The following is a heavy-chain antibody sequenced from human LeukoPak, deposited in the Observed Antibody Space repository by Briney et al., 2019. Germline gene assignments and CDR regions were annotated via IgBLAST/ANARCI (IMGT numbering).Heavy chain of an antibody. J-gene: IGHJ6*04. D-gene: IGHD1-26*01. CDR2: INHSGGT. CDR3: ARVRWGGLDV. V-gene: IGHV4-34*01. Sequence: SETLSLTCAVYGGSFSGYYWSWIRQPPGKGLEWIGEINHSGGTNYNPSLKSRVTISVDTSKNQFSLKLSSVTAADTAVYYCARVRWGGLDVWGKGTTVTVSS. CDR1: GGSFSGYY.